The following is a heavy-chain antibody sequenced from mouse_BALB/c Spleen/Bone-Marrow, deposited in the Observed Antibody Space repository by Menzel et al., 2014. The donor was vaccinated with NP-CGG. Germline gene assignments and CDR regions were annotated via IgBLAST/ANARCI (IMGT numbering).Heavy chain of an antibody. V-gene: IGHV5-4*02. CDR2: ISEGGNST. D-gene: IGHD2-14*01. J-gene: IGHJ3*01. Sequence: EVQRVESGGGLAKPGGSLKLSCAAPGFTFSGYYMYWVRQTPEKRLEWVATISEGGNSTRYPDSAEGRITISTDNAKNNLYLQMNSLKSEDTAMYCCASDGDYRCAWFAFWGQGTLVTVSA. CDR1: GFTFSGYY. CDR3: ASDGDYRCAWFAF.